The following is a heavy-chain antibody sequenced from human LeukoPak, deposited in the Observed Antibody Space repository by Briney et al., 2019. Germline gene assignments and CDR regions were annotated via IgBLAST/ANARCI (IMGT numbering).Heavy chain of an antibody. D-gene: IGHD4-17*01. J-gene: IGHJ4*02. V-gene: IGHV3-23*01. Sequence: GGSLRLSCVASGFPFSSYAMSWVRQAPGKGLECVSVISGDGGTTHYADFVKGRFTISRDNSKNTLYLQMNSLRAEDTAVYYCAKTPFTVTTKYYFDYWGQGTLVTVSS. CDR3: AKTPFTVTTKYYFDY. CDR2: ISGDGGTT. CDR1: GFPFSSYA.